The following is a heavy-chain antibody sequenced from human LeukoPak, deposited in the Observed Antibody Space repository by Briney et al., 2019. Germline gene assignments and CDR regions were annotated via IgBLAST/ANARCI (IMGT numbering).Heavy chain of an antibody. Sequence: ASVKVSCRASGYTFTSYGISWVRQAPGQGLERMGWISVYSDNTNYAQKFQGRVTMTTDTSTSTAYMELRSLRSDDTAVYYCARAGPDCSSTSCPFDNWGQGTLVTVSS. D-gene: IGHD2-2*01. CDR2: ISVYSDNT. CDR1: GYTFTSYG. CDR3: ARAGPDCSSTSCPFDN. J-gene: IGHJ4*02. V-gene: IGHV1-18*01.